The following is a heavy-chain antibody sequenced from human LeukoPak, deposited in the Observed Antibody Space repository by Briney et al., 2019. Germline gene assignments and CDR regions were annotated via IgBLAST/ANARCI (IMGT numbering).Heavy chain of an antibody. D-gene: IGHD3-10*01. V-gene: IGHV3-23*01. J-gene: IGHJ4*02. CDR2: ISGSGGST. CDR3: AKNYYGSGSYSDY. Sequence: ETLSLTCTVSGGFISSYYWSWIRQPPGKGLEWVSAISGSGGSTYYADSVKGRFTISRDNSKNTLYLQMNSLRAEDTAVYYCAKNYYGSGSYSDYWGQGTLVTVSS. CDR1: GGFISSYY.